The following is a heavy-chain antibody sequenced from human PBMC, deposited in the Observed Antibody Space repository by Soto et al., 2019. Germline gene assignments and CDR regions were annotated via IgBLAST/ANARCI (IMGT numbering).Heavy chain of an antibody. CDR1: GGTFSSYA. CDR2: IIPIFGTA. CDR3: AGDQRSWNNWFDT. Sequence: SVKVSCKASGGTFSSYAISWVRQAPGQGLEWMGGIIPIFGTANYAQKFQGRVTITADESTSTAYMELSSLRSEDTAVYYCAGDQRSWNNWFDTWGQGTLVTVSS. V-gene: IGHV1-69*13. D-gene: IGHD6-13*01. J-gene: IGHJ5*02.